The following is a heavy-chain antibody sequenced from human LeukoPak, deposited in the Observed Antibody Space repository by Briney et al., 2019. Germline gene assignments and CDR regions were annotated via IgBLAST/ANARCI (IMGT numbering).Heavy chain of an antibody. CDR2: INHSGST. Sequence: PSETLSLTCAVYGGSFSGYYWSWIRQPPGKGLEWIGEINHSGSTNYNPSLKSRVTISVDTSKNQFSLKLSSVTAADTAVYYCARGGRIHLYVALCWFDPWGQGTLVTVSS. D-gene: IGHD5-18*01. CDR1: GGSFSGYY. V-gene: IGHV4-34*01. J-gene: IGHJ5*02. CDR3: ARGGRIHLYVALCWFDP.